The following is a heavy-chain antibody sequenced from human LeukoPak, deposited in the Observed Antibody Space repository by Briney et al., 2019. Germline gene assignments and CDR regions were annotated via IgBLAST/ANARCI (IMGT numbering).Heavy chain of an antibody. V-gene: IGHV3-30*18. J-gene: IGHJ6*02. D-gene: IGHD5-12*01. CDR3: AKALGGYSGYDPYYYYGMDV. CDR1: GFTFSSYG. CDR2: ISYDGSNK. Sequence: GSLRLSCAASGFTFSSYGMHWVRQAPGKGLEWVAVISYDGSNKYYADSVKGRFTISRDNSKNTLYLQMNSLRAEDMAVYYCAKALGGYSGYDPYYYYGMDVWGQGTTVTVSS.